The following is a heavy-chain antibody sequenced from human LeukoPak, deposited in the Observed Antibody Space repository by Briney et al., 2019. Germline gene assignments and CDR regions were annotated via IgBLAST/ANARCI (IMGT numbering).Heavy chain of an antibody. CDR1: GFTFSDYY. J-gene: IGHJ4*02. V-gene: IGHV3-11*05. CDR2: ISSSSSYT. Sequence: GGSLRLSCAASGFTFSDYYMSWIRQAPGKGLEWVSYISSSSSYTNYADSAEGRFTISRDNAKNSLYLQMNSLRAEDTAVYYCARVLMVRGVIFDYWGQGTLVTVSS. CDR3: ARVLMVRGVIFDY. D-gene: IGHD3-10*01.